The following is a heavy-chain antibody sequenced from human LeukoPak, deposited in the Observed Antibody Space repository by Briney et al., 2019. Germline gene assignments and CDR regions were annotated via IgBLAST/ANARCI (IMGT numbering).Heavy chain of an antibody. J-gene: IGHJ4*02. Sequence: PSETLSLTCAVSGYSITSGYYWAWIRQPPGKGLKWIGNICHSGSTYYNASLKSRVTISVDTSKNQFSLKLSSVTAADTAVYYCARRYSNYFFDYWGQGTLVTVSS. CDR1: GYSITSGYY. CDR3: ARRYSNYFFDY. V-gene: IGHV4-38-2*01. D-gene: IGHD4-11*01. CDR2: ICHSGST.